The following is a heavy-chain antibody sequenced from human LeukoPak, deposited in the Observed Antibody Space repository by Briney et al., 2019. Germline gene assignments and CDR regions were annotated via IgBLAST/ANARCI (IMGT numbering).Heavy chain of an antibody. CDR2: INPNSGGT. J-gene: IGHJ5*02. Sequence: GASVKLSCKTSGYAFTDYYLHWARQAPGQGLEWMGWINPNSGGTSSAQKFQGRFTMTRDTSITTVYMEVAWLTSEDTAIYYCARADRLDGAPYLIGPWGQGTLVTVSS. D-gene: IGHD2-21*01. CDR3: ARADRLDGAPYLIGP. CDR1: GYAFTDYY. V-gene: IGHV1-2*02.